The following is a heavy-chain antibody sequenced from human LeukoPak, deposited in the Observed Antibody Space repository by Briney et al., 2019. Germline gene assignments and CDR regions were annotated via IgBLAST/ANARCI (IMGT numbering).Heavy chain of an antibody. CDR2: ISGSGGST. CDR1: GFTFSSYA. D-gene: IGHD6-19*01. J-gene: IGHJ4*02. CDR3: AKDLRGSGWYYFDY. V-gene: IGHV3-23*01. Sequence: GSLRLSCAASGFTFSSYAMSWLRQAPGKGLEWVSAISGSGGSTYYADSVKGRFTISRDNSKNTLYLQMNSLRAEDTAVYYCAKDLRGSGWYYFDYWGQGTLVTVSS.